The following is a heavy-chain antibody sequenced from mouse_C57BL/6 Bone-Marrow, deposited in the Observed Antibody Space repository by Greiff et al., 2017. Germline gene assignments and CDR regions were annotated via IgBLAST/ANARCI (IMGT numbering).Heavy chain of an antibody. CDR3: TGIITTVVPPYWYFDV. D-gene: IGHD1-1*01. CDR2: ISSGGDYI. Sequence: EVHLVESGEGLVKPGGYLKLSCAASGFTFSSYAMSWVRQTPEKRLEWVAYISSGGDYIYYADTVKGRFTISRDNARNTLYLQMSSLKSEDTAMYYCTGIITTVVPPYWYFDVWGTGTTVTVSS. V-gene: IGHV5-9-1*02. CDR1: GFTFSSYA. J-gene: IGHJ1*03.